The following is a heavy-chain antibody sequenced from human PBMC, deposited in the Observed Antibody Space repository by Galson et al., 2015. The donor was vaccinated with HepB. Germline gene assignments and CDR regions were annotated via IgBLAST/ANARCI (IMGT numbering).Heavy chain of an antibody. CDR1: GGSISSGGYY. J-gene: IGHJ5*02. CDR3: ARGRSGYHTYNWFDP. Sequence: TLSLTCTVSGGSISSGGYYWSWIRQHPGKGLEWIGYIYYSGSTYYNPSLKSRVTISVDTSKNQFSLKLSSVTAADTAVYYCARGRSGYHTYNWFDPWGQGTLVTVSS. D-gene: IGHD3-3*01. CDR2: IYYSGST. V-gene: IGHV4-31*03.